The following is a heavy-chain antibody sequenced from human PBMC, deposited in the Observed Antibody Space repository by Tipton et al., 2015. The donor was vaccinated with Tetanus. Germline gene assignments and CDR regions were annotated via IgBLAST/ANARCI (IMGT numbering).Heavy chain of an antibody. CDR1: GGGFSKFA. Sequence: QLVQSGAEVKKPGSSVKVSCKASGGGFSKFAISWLRQAPGQGVELMGTIIPALSTTTYEQKFRGRITITADGSTSTAYMELSSLTSDDTAVYYCARRSYCSSSRCFDAFDLWGQGTMVTVSS. V-gene: IGHV1-69*18. J-gene: IGHJ3*01. CDR3: ARRSYCSSSRCFDAFDL. CDR2: IIPALSTT. D-gene: IGHD2-2*01.